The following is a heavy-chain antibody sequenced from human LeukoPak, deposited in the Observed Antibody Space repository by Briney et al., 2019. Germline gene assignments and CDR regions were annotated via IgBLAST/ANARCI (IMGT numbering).Heavy chain of an antibody. CDR1: GGSISSYY. CDR2: IYTSGST. V-gene: IGHV4-4*07. J-gene: IGHJ4*02. CDR3: ARMEVGATSLDY. Sequence: SETLSLTCTVSGGSISSYYWSWIRQPAGKGLEWIGRIYTSGSTNYNPSLKSRVTMSVDTSKNQFSLRLSSVTAADTAMYYCARMEVGATSLDYWGQGTLVTVSS. D-gene: IGHD1-26*01.